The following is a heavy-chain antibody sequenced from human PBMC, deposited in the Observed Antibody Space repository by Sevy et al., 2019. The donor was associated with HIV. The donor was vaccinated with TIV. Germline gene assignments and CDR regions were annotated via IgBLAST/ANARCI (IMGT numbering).Heavy chain of an antibody. CDR3: ARVGGYCSSTSCYEYYCYGMDV. CDR2: IKQDGSEK. Sequence: GGSRRLSCAASGFTFSRYSMSWVRQAPGKGLEWVANIKQDGSEKYYVDSVKGRFTISRDNAKNSLYLQMNSLRAEDTAVYYCARVGGYCSSTSCYEYYCYGMDVWGQGTTVTVSS. D-gene: IGHD2-2*01. CDR1: GFTFSRYS. V-gene: IGHV3-7*01. J-gene: IGHJ6*02.